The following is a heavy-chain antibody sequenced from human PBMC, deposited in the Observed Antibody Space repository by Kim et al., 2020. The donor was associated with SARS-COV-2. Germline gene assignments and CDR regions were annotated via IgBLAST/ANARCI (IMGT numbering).Heavy chain of an antibody. Sequence: GGSLRLSCAASGFIFSSKWMYWVRQAPGKGLVWVSRINSDGSSTTYADSVKGRFTISRDNAKNTLYLQMNSLRAEDTALYYCTRVGAPYASDIWGLGTM. V-gene: IGHV3-74*01. CDR1: GFIFSSKW. CDR2: INSDGSST. D-gene: IGHD1-26*01. CDR3: TRVGAPYASDI. J-gene: IGHJ3*02.